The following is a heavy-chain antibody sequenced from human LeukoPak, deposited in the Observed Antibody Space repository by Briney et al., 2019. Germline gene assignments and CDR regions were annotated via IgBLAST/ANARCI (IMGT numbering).Heavy chain of an antibody. CDR1: GGSISSYY. Sequence: SETLSLTCTVSGGSISSYYWSWIRQPPGKGLEWIGYIYYSGGTNYNPSLKSRVTISVDTSKNQFSLKLTSVTAADTAVYYCARSSEGRYYYDSSGYSYYYYYMDVWGKGTTVTISS. V-gene: IGHV4-59*01. CDR3: ARSSEGRYYYDSSGYSYYYYYMDV. J-gene: IGHJ6*03. D-gene: IGHD3-22*01. CDR2: IYYSGGT.